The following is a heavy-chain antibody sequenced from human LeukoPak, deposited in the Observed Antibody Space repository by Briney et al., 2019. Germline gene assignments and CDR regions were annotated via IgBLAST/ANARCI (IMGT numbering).Heavy chain of an antibody. J-gene: IGHJ4*02. CDR2: ISYDGSNK. Sequence: GGSLRLSCAASGFTFSSYGMHWVRQAPGKGLEWVAVISYDGSNKYYADSVKGRFTISRDNSKNTLYLQMNSLRAEDTAVHYCAKDELLAAAGSFDYWGQGTLVTVSS. D-gene: IGHD6-13*01. CDR1: GFTFSSYG. V-gene: IGHV3-30*18. CDR3: AKDELLAAAGSFDY.